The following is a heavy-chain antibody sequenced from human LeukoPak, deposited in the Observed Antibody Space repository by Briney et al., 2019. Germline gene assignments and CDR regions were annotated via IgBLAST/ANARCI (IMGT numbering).Heavy chain of an antibody. CDR1: GFNFDTYS. Sequence: GGSLRLSCAASGFNFDTYSMNWVRQAPGKGLEWVSFISSRSSYIYYADSVKGRFTISRDKAENSLYLQMNSLRAEDTAVYYCARPYGSGSYSAPQYYFGLDVWGKGTTVIVSS. CDR3: ARPYGSGSYSAPQYYFGLDV. J-gene: IGHJ6*04. V-gene: IGHV3-21*01. D-gene: IGHD3-10*01. CDR2: ISSRSSYI.